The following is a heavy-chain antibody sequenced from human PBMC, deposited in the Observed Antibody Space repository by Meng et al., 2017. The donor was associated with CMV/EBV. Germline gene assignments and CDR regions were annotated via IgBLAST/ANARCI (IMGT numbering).Heavy chain of an antibody. CDR1: GGSFSGYY. CDR2: IHHSGST. J-gene: IGHJ4*02. V-gene: IGHV4-34*01. CDR3: ARGAQCSSTSCYNI. Sequence: SETLSLTCAVYGGSFSGYYWSWIRQPPGKGLEWIGEIHHSGSTNYNPSLKSRVTISVDTSKNQFSLKLSSVTAADTAVYYCARGAQCSSTSCYNIWGQGTLVTVSS. D-gene: IGHD2-2*01.